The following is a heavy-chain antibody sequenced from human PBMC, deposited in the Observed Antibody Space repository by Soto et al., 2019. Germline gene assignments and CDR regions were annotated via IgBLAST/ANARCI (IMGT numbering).Heavy chain of an antibody. J-gene: IGHJ6*03. CDR3: ARQTRVVVAATRHYYYYMDV. V-gene: IGHV4-39*01. CDR2: IYYSGST. Sequence: SETLSLTCTVSGGSISSSSYYWGWIRQPPGKGLEWIGSIYYSGSTYYNPSLKSRVTISVDTSKNQFSLKLSSVTAADTAVYYCARQTRVVVAATRHYYYYMDVWGKGTTVTVSS. CDR1: GGSISSSSYY. D-gene: IGHD2-15*01.